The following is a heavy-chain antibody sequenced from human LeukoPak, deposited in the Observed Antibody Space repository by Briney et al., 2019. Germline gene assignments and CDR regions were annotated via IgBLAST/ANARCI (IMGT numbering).Heavy chain of an antibody. J-gene: IGHJ4*02. Sequence: PSETLSLTCTVPGGSMSSFYWSWIRQPPGKGLEWIGYIYYSGSTYYNPSLKSRVTISVDTSKNQFSLKLSSVTAADTAVYYCARVYYGDYYFDYWGQGTLVTVSS. V-gene: IGHV4-59*08. CDR3: ARVYYGDYYFDY. CDR1: GGSMSSFY. CDR2: IYYSGST. D-gene: IGHD4-17*01.